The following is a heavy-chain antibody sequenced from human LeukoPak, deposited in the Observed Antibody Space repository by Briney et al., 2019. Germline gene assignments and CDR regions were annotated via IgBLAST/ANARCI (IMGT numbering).Heavy chain of an antibody. CDR2: IIPIVGIA. V-gene: IGHV1-69*04. Sequence: GASVKVSCKASGGTFSSYALSWVRQAPGQGLEWMGTIIPIVGIANYAQKFQGRATITADKSTSTAYMELSSLRSEDTAVYYCARDGEMATIYFDYWSQGTLVTVSS. D-gene: IGHD5-24*01. CDR1: GGTFSSYA. CDR3: ARDGEMATIYFDY. J-gene: IGHJ4*02.